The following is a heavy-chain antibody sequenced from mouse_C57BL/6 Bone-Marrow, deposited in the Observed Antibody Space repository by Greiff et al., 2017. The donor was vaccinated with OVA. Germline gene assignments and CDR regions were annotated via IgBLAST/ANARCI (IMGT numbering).Heavy chain of an antibody. V-gene: IGHV5-16*01. Sequence: EVKVVESEGGLVQPGSSMKLSCTASGFTFSDYYMAWVRQVPEKGLEWVANINYDGSSTYYLDSLKSRFIISRDNAKNILYLQMSSLKSEDTATYYCARASRGSSLYFDYWGQGTTLTVSS. CDR1: GFTFSDYY. CDR2: INYDGSST. CDR3: ARASRGSSLYFDY. J-gene: IGHJ2*01. D-gene: IGHD1-1*01.